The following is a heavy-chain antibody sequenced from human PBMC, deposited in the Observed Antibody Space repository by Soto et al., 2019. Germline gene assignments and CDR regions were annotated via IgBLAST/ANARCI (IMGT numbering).Heavy chain of an antibody. Sequence: SETLSLTCTVSGGSISSGGYYWSWIRQHPGKGLEWIGYIYYSGSTYYNPSLKSRVTISVDTSKNQFSLKLSSVTAADTAVYYCARVMGYCSSTSCYAFDIWGQGTMVTVSS. CDR2: IYYSGST. J-gene: IGHJ3*02. CDR1: GGSISSGGYY. D-gene: IGHD2-2*01. CDR3: ARVMGYCSSTSCYAFDI. V-gene: IGHV4-31*03.